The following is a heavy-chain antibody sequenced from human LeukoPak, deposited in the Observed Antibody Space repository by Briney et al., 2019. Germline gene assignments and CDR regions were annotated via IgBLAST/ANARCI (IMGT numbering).Heavy chain of an antibody. CDR1: GFTFSTYG. Sequence: PGGSLRPSCAASGFTFSTYGMHWVRQAPGKGLEWVAFIQNDGNDKYYADSVKGRFTISKDNSKNTLDLQMNGLRAEDTAVYYCARAVTWIDPWGQGTLVTVSS. V-gene: IGHV3-30*02. CDR3: ARAVTWIDP. CDR2: IQNDGNDK. J-gene: IGHJ5*02.